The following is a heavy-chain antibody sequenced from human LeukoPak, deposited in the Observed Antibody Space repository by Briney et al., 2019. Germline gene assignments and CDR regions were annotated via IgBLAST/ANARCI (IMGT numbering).Heavy chain of an antibody. CDR1: GGSISSYY. CDR2: IYTSGST. Sequence: SETLSLTCTVSGGSISSYYWSWIRQPAGKGLEWIGRIYTSGSTNYNPSLKSRVTISVDTSKNQFSLKLSSVTAADTAVYYCARAPRPYYYDSSGYYLDYWGQGTLVTVSS. V-gene: IGHV4-4*07. J-gene: IGHJ4*02. CDR3: ARAPRPYYYDSSGYYLDY. D-gene: IGHD3-22*01.